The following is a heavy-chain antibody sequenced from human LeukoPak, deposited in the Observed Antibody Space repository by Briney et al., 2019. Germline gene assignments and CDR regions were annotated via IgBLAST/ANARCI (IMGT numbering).Heavy chain of an antibody. CDR2: ITINIDRT. D-gene: IGHD3-10*01. J-gene: IGHJ4*02. CDR1: GFTFSNYA. V-gene: IGHV3-64D*06. CDR3: VKPARGSGIQNGFDY. Sequence: GGSLRPSCSASGFTFSNYAMHWVRQAPGKGLEYVSAITINIDRTFYADSVQGRFTISRDNSANTLYLQMSSLRPEDTAVYYCVKPARGSGIQNGFDYWGQGTLVTVSS.